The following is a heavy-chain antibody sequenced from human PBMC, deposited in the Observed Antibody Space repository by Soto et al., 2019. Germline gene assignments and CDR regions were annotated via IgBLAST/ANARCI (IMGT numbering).Heavy chain of an antibody. Sequence: LRLSCAASGFTFDDYAMHWVRQAPGKGLEWVSGISWNSGSIGYADSVKGRFTISRDNAKNSLYLQMNSLRAEDTALYYCAKERYYYDSSGYSYYYYGTDVWGQGTTVTAP. V-gene: IGHV3-9*01. J-gene: IGHJ6*02. CDR1: GFTFDDYA. D-gene: IGHD3-22*01. CDR2: ISWNSGSI. CDR3: AKERYYYDSSGYSYYYYGTDV.